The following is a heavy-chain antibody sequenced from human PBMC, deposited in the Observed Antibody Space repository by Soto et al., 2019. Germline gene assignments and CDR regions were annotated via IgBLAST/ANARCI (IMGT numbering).Heavy chain of an antibody. J-gene: IGHJ6*02. V-gene: IGHV3-33*01. CDR2: IWYDGSNK. CDR1: GFTFSSYG. D-gene: IGHD3-3*01. CDR3: ARGHGGLEWLYSYYGMDV. Sequence: QVQLVESGGGVVQPGRSLRLSCAASGFTFSSYGMHWVRQAPGKGLEWVAVIWYDGSNKYYADSVKGRFTISRDNSKNTLYLQMNSLRAEDTAVYYCARGHGGLEWLYSYYGMDVWGQGTTVTVSS.